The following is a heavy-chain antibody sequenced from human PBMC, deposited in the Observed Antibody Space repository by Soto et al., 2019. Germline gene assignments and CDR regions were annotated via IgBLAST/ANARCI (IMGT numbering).Heavy chain of an antibody. Sequence: SETLSLTCSVSGGSISSGYYYWSWIRQPPGKGLEWIGNIYYSGNTYYNPSLKSRLIISIDTSKNQFSLKVGSVTAADTAVYYCDRIYWSYYGSSGYLDQWGQGTLVTVS. D-gene: IGHD3-22*01. CDR1: GGSISSGYYY. CDR2: IYYSGNT. V-gene: IGHV4-30-4*01. CDR3: DRIYWSYYGSSGYLDQ. J-gene: IGHJ4*02.